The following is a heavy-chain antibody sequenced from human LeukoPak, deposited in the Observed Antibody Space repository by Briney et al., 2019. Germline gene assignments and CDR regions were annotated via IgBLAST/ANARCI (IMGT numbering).Heavy chain of an antibody. V-gene: IGHV4-59*01. D-gene: IGHD2-2*01. CDR2: IYSSGST. J-gene: IGHJ4*02. Sequence: SETLSLTCTVSGGSISSYYWSWIRQPPGKGLEWIGYIYSSGSTNYNPSLKSRITISVDTSKDQVSLKLSSVTAADTAVYYCARFSSSDLDYWGQGTLVTVSS. CDR3: ARFSSSDLDY. CDR1: GGSISSYY.